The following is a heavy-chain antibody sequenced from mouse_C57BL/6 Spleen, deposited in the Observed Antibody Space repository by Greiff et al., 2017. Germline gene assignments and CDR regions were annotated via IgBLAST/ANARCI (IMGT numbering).Heavy chain of an antibody. CDR1: GFTFSSYA. CDR2: ISSGGDYI. Sequence: EVKLMESGEGLVKPGGSLKLSCAASGFTFSSYAMSWVRQTPEKRLEWVAYISSGGDYIYYADTVKGRFTISRDNARNTLYLQMSSLKSEDTARYYCTRVDWDNWYFDVWGTGTTVTVSS. J-gene: IGHJ1*03. D-gene: IGHD4-1*01. V-gene: IGHV5-9-1*02. CDR3: TRVDWDNWYFDV.